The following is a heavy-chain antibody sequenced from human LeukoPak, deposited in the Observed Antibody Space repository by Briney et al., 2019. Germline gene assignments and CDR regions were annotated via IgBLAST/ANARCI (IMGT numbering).Heavy chain of an antibody. Sequence: SETLSLTCTVSGGSISSGDYYWSWIRQPPGKGLEWIGYIYYSGSTYYNPSLKSRVTISVDTSKNQFSLKLSSVTAADTAVYYCARKDVDTAMVRFPFDYWGQEPWSPSPQ. J-gene: IGHJ4*01. D-gene: IGHD5-18*01. CDR1: GGSISSGDYY. V-gene: IGHV4-30-4*01. CDR3: ARKDVDTAMVRFPFDY. CDR2: IYYSGST.